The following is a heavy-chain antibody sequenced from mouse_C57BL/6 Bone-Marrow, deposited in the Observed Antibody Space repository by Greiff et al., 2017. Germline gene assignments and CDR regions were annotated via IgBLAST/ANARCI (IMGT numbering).Heavy chain of an antibody. Sequence: EVKLMESGAELVRPGASVKLSCTASGFNIKDDYIHWVKQRPEQGLEWIGWIDPEIGDTEYASKFQGKATISSDTSSTQAYLQLSSLTSEYTAVFYCSSFDGNYCDFWGQGTPLTVAS. V-gene: IGHV14-4*01. D-gene: IGHD2-3*01. CDR2: IDPEIGDT. CDR3: SSFDGNYCDF. CDR1: GFNIKDDY. J-gene: IGHJ2*01.